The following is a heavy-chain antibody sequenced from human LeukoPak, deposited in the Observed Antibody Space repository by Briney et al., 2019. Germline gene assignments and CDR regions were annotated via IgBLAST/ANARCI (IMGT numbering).Heavy chain of an antibody. Sequence: SETLSLTCAVYGGSFSGYYWSWIRQPPGKGLEWIGEINHSGSTNYNPSLKSRVTISVDTSKNQFSLKLSSVTAADTAVYYCARHFAYSSSWYPYNWFDPWGQGTLVTVSS. CDR1: GGSFSGYY. D-gene: IGHD6-13*01. CDR3: ARHFAYSSSWYPYNWFDP. J-gene: IGHJ5*02. V-gene: IGHV4-34*01. CDR2: INHSGST.